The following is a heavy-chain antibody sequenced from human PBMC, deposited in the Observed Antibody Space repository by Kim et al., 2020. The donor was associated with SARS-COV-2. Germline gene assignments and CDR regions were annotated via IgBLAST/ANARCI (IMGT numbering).Heavy chain of an antibody. CDR2: ISGSGGST. V-gene: IGHV3-23*01. CDR1: GFTFSSYA. CDR3: AKDQFRTYTSGWYSWYFDL. J-gene: IGHJ2*01. Sequence: GGSLRLSCAASGFTFSSYAMSWVRQAPGKGLEWVSAISGSGGSTYYADSVKGRFTISRDNSKSTLYLQMNSLRAEDTAVYYCAKDQFRTYTSGWYSWYFDLWGRGTLVTVSS. D-gene: IGHD6-19*01.